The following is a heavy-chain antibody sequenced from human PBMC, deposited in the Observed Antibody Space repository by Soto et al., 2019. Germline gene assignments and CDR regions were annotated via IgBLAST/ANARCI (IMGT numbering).Heavy chain of an antibody. Sequence: SETLSLTCTVSGGSISSSGYYWGWIRQPPGKGLEWIGSIYYSGSTYYNPSLKSRVTISVDTSKNQFSLKLSSVTAADTAVYYCARQCSTSCPMGAFDIWGQGTMVTVSS. D-gene: IGHD2-2*01. CDR1: GGSISSSGYY. V-gene: IGHV4-39*01. J-gene: IGHJ3*02. CDR3: ARQCSTSCPMGAFDI. CDR2: IYYSGST.